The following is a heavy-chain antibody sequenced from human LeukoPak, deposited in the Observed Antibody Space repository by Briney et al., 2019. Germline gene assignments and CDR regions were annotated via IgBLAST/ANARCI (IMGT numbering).Heavy chain of an antibody. CDR1: GGTFSSYA. CDR2: INPSGGST. Sequence: ASVKVSCKASGGTFSSYAISWVRQAPGQGLEWMGIINPSGGSTSYAQKFQGRVTMTRDTSTSTVYMELSSLRSEDTAVYYCARDSGIAVAGLYYYYGMDVWGQGTTVTVSS. J-gene: IGHJ6*02. V-gene: IGHV1-46*01. D-gene: IGHD6-19*01. CDR3: ARDSGIAVAGLYYYYGMDV.